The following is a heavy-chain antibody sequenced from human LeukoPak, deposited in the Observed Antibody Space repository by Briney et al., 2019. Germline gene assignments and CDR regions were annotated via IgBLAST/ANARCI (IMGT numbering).Heavy chain of an antibody. Sequence: PSETLSLTCTVSGYSISSGYYWGWIRQPPGKGLEWIGSIYHSGSTNYNPSLKSRVTISVDTSKNQFSLNLTSVTAADTAVYYCARARRMDNFDYWGQGTLVTVSS. CDR2: IYHSGST. CDR1: GYSISSGYY. V-gene: IGHV4-38-2*02. D-gene: IGHD3/OR15-3a*01. J-gene: IGHJ4*02. CDR3: ARARRMDNFDY.